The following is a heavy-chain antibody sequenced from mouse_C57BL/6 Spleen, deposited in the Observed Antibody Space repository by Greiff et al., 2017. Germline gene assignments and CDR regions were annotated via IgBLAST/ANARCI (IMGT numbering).Heavy chain of an antibody. CDR3: ARPGSSHAWFAY. J-gene: IGHJ3*01. V-gene: IGHV1-64*01. CDR1: GYTFTSYC. D-gene: IGHD1-1*01. CDR2: IHPNSGST. Sequence: QVQLQQPGAELVKPGASVKLSCTASGYTFTSYCMHWVKQRPGQGLEWIGMIHPNSGSTNYNEKFKSKATLTVDKSSSTAYMQLSSLTSEDSAVYYCARPGSSHAWFAYWGQGTLVTVSA.